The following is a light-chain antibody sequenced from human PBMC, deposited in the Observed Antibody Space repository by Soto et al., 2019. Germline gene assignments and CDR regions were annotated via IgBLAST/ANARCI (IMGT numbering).Light chain of an antibody. CDR2: DAS. J-gene: IGKJ1*01. V-gene: IGKV1-5*01. CDR3: QQYNSYWT. Sequence: DIQMTQSPSTLSASVGDRVTITCRASQSINSWLAWYQQKPGKAPKLLIFDASSLESGVPSRFSGSRSGTEFTLTISXLQPDDFATYYCQQYNSYWTFGQGTKVDIK. CDR1: QSINSW.